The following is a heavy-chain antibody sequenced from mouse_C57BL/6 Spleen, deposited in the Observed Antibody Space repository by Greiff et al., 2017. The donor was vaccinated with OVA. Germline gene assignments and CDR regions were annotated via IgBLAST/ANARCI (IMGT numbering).Heavy chain of an antibody. D-gene: IGHD1-1*02. CDR3: ARDLGGNYGYFDV. CDR2: INYDGSST. J-gene: IGHJ1*03. Sequence: DVKLVESEGGLVQPGSSMKLSCTASGFTFSDYYMAWVRQVPEKGLEWVANINYDGSSTYYLDSLKSRFIISRDNAKNILYLQMSSLKSEDTATYYCARDLGGNYGYFDVWGTGTTVTVSS. V-gene: IGHV5-16*01. CDR1: GFTFSDYY.